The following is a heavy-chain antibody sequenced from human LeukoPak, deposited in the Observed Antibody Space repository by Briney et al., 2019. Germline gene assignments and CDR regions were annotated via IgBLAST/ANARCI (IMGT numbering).Heavy chain of an antibody. Sequence: ASVKVSCKASGYTFTGYYLHWVRQAPGQGLEWMGWINPNSGGTNYAQTFQGRVTMTRDTSISTAYMELSRLRSDDTAVYYCARGGSSGWYVQNYFDTWGQGTLVAVFS. CDR3: ARGGSSGWYVQNYFDT. V-gene: IGHV1-2*02. J-gene: IGHJ5*02. CDR1: GYTFTGYY. D-gene: IGHD6-19*01. CDR2: INPNSGGT.